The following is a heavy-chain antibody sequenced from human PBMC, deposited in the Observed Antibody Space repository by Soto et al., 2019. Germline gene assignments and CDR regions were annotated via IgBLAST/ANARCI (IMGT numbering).Heavy chain of an antibody. CDR3: ARDSREYYDSSGYSMPLSFDY. CDR1: GGTFSSYA. J-gene: IGHJ4*02. D-gene: IGHD3-22*01. CDR2: IIPIFGTA. V-gene: IGHV1-69*01. Sequence: KVSCKASGGTFSSYAISWVRQAPGQGLEWMGGIIPIFGTANYAQKFQGRVTITADESTSTAYMELSSLRSEDTAVYYCARDSREYYDSSGYSMPLSFDYWGREPWSPSPQ.